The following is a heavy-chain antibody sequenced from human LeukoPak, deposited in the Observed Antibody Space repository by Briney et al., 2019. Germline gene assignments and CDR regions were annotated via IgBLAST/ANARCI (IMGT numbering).Heavy chain of an antibody. V-gene: IGHV3-74*01. CDR2: NNGDGSTT. Sequence: PGGSLRLSCVASGFSLSGYWMYWVRQAPGKGLMYISRNNGDGSTTNYADVVKGRFTMSRDNVKNTLYLQMNSLRVADTAVYYCARDPRNVGLAPWGQGTLVTVSS. CDR3: ARDPRNVGLAP. CDR1: GFSLSGYW. D-gene: IGHD2-15*01. J-gene: IGHJ5*02.